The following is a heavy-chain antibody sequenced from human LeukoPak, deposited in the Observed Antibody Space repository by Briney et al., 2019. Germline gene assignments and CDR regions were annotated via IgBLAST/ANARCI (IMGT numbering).Heavy chain of an antibody. J-gene: IGHJ4*02. D-gene: IGHD4-23*01. CDR3: ARGQETYGGNPDY. Sequence: GGSLRLSCAASGFTFSSYSMNWVRQAPGKGLEWVSSISSSSSYIYYADSVRGRFTISRDNAKNSLYLQMNSLRAEDTAVYYCARGQETYGGNPDYWGQGTLVTVSS. CDR2: ISSSSSYI. CDR1: GFTFSSYS. V-gene: IGHV3-21*01.